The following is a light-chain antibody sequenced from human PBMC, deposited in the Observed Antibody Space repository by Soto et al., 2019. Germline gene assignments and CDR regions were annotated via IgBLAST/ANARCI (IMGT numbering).Light chain of an antibody. V-gene: IGKV1-17*01. Sequence: HMTQSPSSLSVSFGERITLTCRASRDIGSDLSWYQQKPGKAPKPLIYDASTLKTGLPSRFSGSGSGSEFNFTITRLQPDDFATYFCQQYNTYSPFCQGARLEI. J-gene: IGKJ5*01. CDR1: RDIGSD. CDR2: DAS. CDR3: QQYNTYSP.